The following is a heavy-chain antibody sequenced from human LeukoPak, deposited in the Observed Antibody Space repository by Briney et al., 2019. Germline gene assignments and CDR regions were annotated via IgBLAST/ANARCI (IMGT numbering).Heavy chain of an antibody. V-gene: IGHV3-73*01. CDR1: GFTFSSYA. CDR2: IRTKANSYAT. CDR3: TTGKTYYGSGPYYYYYMDV. D-gene: IGHD3-10*01. J-gene: IGHJ6*03. Sequence: GGSLRLSCAASGFTFSSYAMSWVRQAPGKGLEWVGRIRTKANSYATSYAASVKGRFTVSRDDSKNTAFLQMNSLKTEDTAVYYCTTGKTYYGSGPYYYYYMDVWGNGTTVTVSS.